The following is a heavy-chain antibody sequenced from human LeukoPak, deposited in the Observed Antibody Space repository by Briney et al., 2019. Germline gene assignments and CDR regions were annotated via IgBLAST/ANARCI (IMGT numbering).Heavy chain of an antibody. J-gene: IGHJ4*02. CDR3: AKSHLPNAYSGTYYCDY. V-gene: IGHV3-30*02. Sequence: GSLRPSCAASGFTFSYYGMHWVRQAPGKGLGWVAFIRYDESKKFYGDSVKGRFTLSRDNSKNTLYLQMNSLRTEDTAVYYCAKSHLPNAYSGTYYCDYWGQGTLVTVSS. CDR1: GFTFSYYG. D-gene: IGHD1-26*01. CDR2: IRYDESKK.